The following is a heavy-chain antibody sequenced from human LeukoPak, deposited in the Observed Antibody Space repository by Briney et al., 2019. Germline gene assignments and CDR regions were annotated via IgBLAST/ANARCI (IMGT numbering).Heavy chain of an antibody. V-gene: IGHV3-7*01. D-gene: IGHD3-3*01. CDR1: GFTFSSYW. J-gene: IGHJ3*02. Sequence: GGSLRLSCAASGFTFSSYWMSWVREAPGKGLEWVANIKQDGSEKYYVDSVKGRFTISRDNAKNSLYLQMNSLRAEDTAVYYCASGYDFWSGYYRAFDIWGQGTMVTVSS. CDR3: ASGYDFWSGYYRAFDI. CDR2: IKQDGSEK.